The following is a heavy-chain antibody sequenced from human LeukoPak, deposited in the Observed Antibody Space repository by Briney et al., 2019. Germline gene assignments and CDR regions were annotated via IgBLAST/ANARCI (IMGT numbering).Heavy chain of an antibody. V-gene: IGHV1-46*01. Sequence: GASVKVSCKASGYTFTSYYMHWVRQAPGQGLEWMGIINPSGGSTIYAQKFQGRVTMTEDTSTDTAYMELSSLRSEDTAVYYCATDIEQLVRFDYWGQGTLVTVSS. D-gene: IGHD6-13*01. CDR1: GYTFTSYY. CDR2: INPSGGST. J-gene: IGHJ4*02. CDR3: ATDIEQLVRFDY.